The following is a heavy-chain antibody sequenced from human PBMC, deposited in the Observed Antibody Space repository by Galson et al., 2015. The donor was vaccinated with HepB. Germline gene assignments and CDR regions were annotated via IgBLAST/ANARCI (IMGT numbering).Heavy chain of an antibody. CDR2: IYHSGST. Sequence: ETLSLTCAVSGYSISSGYYWGWIRQPPGKGLEWIGSIYHSGSTYYNPSLKSRVTISVDTSKNQFSLKLSPVTAADTAVYYCAGARGSSGPRVQHWGQGTLVTVSS. J-gene: IGHJ1*01. CDR1: GYSISSGYY. CDR3: AGARGSSGPRVQH. D-gene: IGHD3-22*01. V-gene: IGHV4-38-2*01.